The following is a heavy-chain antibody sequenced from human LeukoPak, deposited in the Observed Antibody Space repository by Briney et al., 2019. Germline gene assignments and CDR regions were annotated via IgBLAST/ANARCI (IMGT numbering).Heavy chain of an antibody. CDR3: ARDRGGAYDFWSGYYTGYFDY. CDR2: ISDSSTTI. CDR1: GFTFSDYY. J-gene: IGHJ4*02. D-gene: IGHD3-3*01. V-gene: IGHV3-11*04. Sequence: PGGSLRLSCAASGFTFSDYYMSWIRQTPGKGLEWVSYISDSSTTIYYADSVKGRFTISRDNAKNSLYLQMNSLRAEDTAVYYCARDRGGAYDFWSGYYTGYFDYWGQGTLVPVSS.